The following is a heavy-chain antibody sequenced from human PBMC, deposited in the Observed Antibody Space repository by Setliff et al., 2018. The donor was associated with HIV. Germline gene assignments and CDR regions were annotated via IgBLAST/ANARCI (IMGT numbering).Heavy chain of an antibody. J-gene: IGHJ4*02. Sequence: GESLKISCKGSGYSFTSYWIGWVRQMPGKGLEWMGIISPDDSDSRCSPSFQGQVTISADKSISTAYLQWSSLKASGTAMYYCASGRKKNYDLFTGYYRILGVDFDYWGQGTLVTVSS. CDR2: ISPDDSDS. CDR1: GYSFTSYW. CDR3: ASGRKKNYDLFTGYYRILGVDFDY. V-gene: IGHV5-51*01. D-gene: IGHD3-9*01.